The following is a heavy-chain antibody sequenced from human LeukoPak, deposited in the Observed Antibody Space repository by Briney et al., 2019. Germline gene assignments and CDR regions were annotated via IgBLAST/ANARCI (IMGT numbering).Heavy chain of an antibody. CDR2: ISGSGVTT. D-gene: IGHD6-19*01. CDR1: GFTFSSYD. J-gene: IGHJ4*02. CDR3: ARGLTPEYRTEKVAGTFDY. Sequence: PGGSLRLSCAASGFTFSSYDMRWVSQAPGKGLEWVSAISGSGVTTYYPASVKVRFTISRDNSKNTLYLQMNSLRAEDTAVYYCARGLTPEYRTEKVAGTFDYWGQGTLVTVSS. V-gene: IGHV3-23*01.